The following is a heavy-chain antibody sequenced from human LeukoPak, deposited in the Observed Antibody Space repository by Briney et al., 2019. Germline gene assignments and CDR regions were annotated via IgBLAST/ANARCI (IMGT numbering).Heavy chain of an antibody. V-gene: IGHV3-23*01. CDR2: ISGSGGST. CDR3: AKDHGSSGYPDAFDI. Sequence: GGSLRLSCAASGFTFSSYAMSWARQAPGKGLEWVSAISGSGGSTYYADSVKGRFTISRDNSKNTLYLQMNSLRGEDTAVYYCAKDHGSSGYPDAFDIWGQGTMVTVSS. J-gene: IGHJ3*02. D-gene: IGHD3-22*01. CDR1: GFTFSSYA.